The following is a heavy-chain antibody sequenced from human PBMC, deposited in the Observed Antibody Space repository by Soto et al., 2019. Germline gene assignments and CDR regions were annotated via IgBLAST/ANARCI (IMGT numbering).Heavy chain of an antibody. J-gene: IGHJ3*02. Sequence: GGSLRLSCAASGFTFSSYSMNWVRQAPGKGLEWVSYISISSSTIYYADSVKGRFTISRDNAKNSLYLQMNSLRAEDTAVYYCARVNPTYCSGGSCYSGGAFDIWGQGTMVTVSS. CDR2: ISISSSTI. D-gene: IGHD2-15*01. CDR3: ARVNPTYCSGGSCYSGGAFDI. CDR1: GFTFSSYS. V-gene: IGHV3-48*01.